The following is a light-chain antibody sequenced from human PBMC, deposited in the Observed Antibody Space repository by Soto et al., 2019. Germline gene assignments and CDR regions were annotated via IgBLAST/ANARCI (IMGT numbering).Light chain of an antibody. CDR1: QSISSY. CDR2: AAS. V-gene: IGKV1-39*01. Sequence: DIRMTQSLSSLSASVGDRVTITCRASQSISSYLYWYQQKPGKAPKLLIYAASSLQSGVPSRFSGSGSGTDFTLTISSQQPEDFATFYCQQSYSTPYTFGQGTKLEIK. CDR3: QQSYSTPYT. J-gene: IGKJ2*01.